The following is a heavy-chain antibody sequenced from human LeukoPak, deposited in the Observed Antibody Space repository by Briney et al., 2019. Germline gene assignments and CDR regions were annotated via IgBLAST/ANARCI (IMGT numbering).Heavy chain of an antibody. V-gene: IGHV3-23*01. CDR3: AKDSPYYDSSGYYNY. D-gene: IGHD3-22*01. CDR1: GFTFRDAG. CDR2: ISGSGGST. J-gene: IGHJ4*02. Sequence: GGSLRLSCAASGFTFRDAGMSWVRQAPGKGLEWVSAISGSGGSTYYADSVKGRFTISRDNSKNTLYLQMNSLRAEDTAVYYCAKDSPYYDSSGYYNYWGQGTLVTVSS.